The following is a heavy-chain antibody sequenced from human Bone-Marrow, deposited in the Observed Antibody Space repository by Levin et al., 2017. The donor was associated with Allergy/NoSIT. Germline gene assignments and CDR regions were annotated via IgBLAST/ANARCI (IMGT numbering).Heavy chain of an antibody. Sequence: SQTLSLTCTVSGGSISSSSYYWGWIRQPPGKGLEWIGSIYYSGSTYYNPSLKSRVTISVDTSKNQFSLKLSSVTAADTAVYYWARGSSSWYGNFDYWGQGTLVTVSS. V-gene: IGHV4-39*01. CDR3: ARGSSSWYGNFDY. CDR2: IYYSGST. D-gene: IGHD6-13*01. CDR1: GGSISSSSYY. J-gene: IGHJ4*02.